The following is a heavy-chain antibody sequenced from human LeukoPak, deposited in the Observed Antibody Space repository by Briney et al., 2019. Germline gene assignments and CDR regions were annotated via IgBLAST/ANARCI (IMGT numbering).Heavy chain of an antibody. Sequence: SETLSLTCAVYGGSLNTYYWSWIRQPPGKGLEWIGYIYYSGNTYYNPSLQSRVTISVDTSKNQFSPNLSSVTAADTAVFYCARGHDYFDYWGQGTLVTVSS. CDR1: GGSLNTYY. CDR3: ARGHDYFDY. CDR2: IYYSGNT. J-gene: IGHJ4*02. V-gene: IGHV4-30-4*08.